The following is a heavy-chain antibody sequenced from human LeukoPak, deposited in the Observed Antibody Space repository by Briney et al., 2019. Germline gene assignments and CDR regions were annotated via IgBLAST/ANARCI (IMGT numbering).Heavy chain of an antibody. CDR3: ARHGKLRYFDWLPYNWFDP. CDR2: INHSGST. CDR1: GGSFSGYY. D-gene: IGHD3-9*01. Sequence: SETLSLTCAVYGGSFSGYYWGWIRQPPGKGLERIGEINHSGSTNYNPSLKSRVTISVDTSKNQFSLKLSSVTAADTAVYYCARHGKLRYFDWLPYNWFDPWGQGTLVTVSS. V-gene: IGHV4-34*01. J-gene: IGHJ5*02.